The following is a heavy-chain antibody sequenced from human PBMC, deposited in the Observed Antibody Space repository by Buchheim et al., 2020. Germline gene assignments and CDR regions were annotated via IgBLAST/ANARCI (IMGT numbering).Heavy chain of an antibody. Sequence: QLQLQESGPGLVKPSETLSLTCTVSGGSISSSGYYWGWIRQPPGTGLEWIGSINYSGNTYYNPSLKSRVTISVETSWNQFSLKLNSVTAADTAVYYCARKVKKINRCPGSSYLDYWGQGTL. D-gene: IGHD6-6*01. V-gene: IGHV4-39*01. CDR1: GGSISSSGYY. J-gene: IGHJ4*02. CDR3: ARKVKKINRCPGSSYLDY. CDR2: INYSGNT.